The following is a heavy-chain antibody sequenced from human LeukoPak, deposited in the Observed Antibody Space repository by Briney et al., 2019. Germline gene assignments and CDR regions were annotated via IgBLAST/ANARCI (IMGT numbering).Heavy chain of an antibody. Sequence: GGSLRLSCAASGFTFSSYWMSWVRQAPGKGLEWVANIKQDGSEKYYVDSVKDRFTISRDNAKNSLYLQMNSLRAEDTAVYYCARDKDKWLRFGGLNWFDPWGQGTLVTVTS. CDR2: IKQDGSEK. V-gene: IGHV3-7*03. D-gene: IGHD5-12*01. CDR1: GFTFSSYW. J-gene: IGHJ5*02. CDR3: ARDKDKWLRFGGLNWFDP.